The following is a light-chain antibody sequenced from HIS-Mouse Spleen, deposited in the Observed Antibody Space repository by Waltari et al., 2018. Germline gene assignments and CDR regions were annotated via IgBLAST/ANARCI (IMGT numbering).Light chain of an antibody. V-gene: IGLV3-21*02. CDR3: QVWDSSSDHRV. CDR2: GDS. Sequence: SYVLTQPPSVSVAPGQTARITCGGNNIGSKSVHWYQQKPGQAPVLVVYGDSDRPSGIPGRFSGSNSGNTATLTISRVEAGDEADYYCQVWDSSSDHRVFGGGTKLTVL. J-gene: IGLJ3*02. CDR1: NIGSKS.